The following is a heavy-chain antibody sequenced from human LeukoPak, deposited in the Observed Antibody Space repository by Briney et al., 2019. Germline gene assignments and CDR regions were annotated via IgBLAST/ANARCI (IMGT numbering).Heavy chain of an antibody. CDR3: ARHTPYLSRDYYGSGSYYPLFDY. CDR2: IYTSGST. CDR1: GGSISSYY. J-gene: IGHJ4*02. D-gene: IGHD3-10*01. Sequence: PSETLSLTCTVSGGSISSYYWSWIRQPAGKGLEWIGRIYTSGSTNYNPPLKSRVTISVDTSKNQFFLKLSSATAADTAVYYCARHTPYLSRDYYGSGSYYPLFDYWGQGTLVTVSS. V-gene: IGHV4-4*07.